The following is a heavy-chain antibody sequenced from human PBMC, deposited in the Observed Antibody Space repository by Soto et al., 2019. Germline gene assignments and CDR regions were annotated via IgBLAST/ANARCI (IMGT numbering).Heavy chain of an antibody. D-gene: IGHD2-2*02. CDR1: GYTLTELS. J-gene: IGHJ6*02. Sequence: ASVKVSCKVSGYTLTELSMHWMRQAPGKGLEWMGGFDPEDGETIYAQKFQGRVTMTEDTSTDTAYMELSSLRSEDTAVYYCATAIVVVPAAIGYYGMDVWGQGTTVTVSS. CDR2: FDPEDGET. V-gene: IGHV1-24*01. CDR3: ATAIVVVPAAIGYYGMDV.